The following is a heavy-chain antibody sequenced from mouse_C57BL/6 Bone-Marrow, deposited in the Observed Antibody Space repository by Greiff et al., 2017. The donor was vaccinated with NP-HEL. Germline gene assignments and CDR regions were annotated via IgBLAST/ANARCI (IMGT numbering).Heavy chain of an antibody. J-gene: IGHJ3*01. CDR3: ARSDIYYDYFAN. CDR2: IDPADSYT. V-gene: IGHV1-50*01. CDR1: GYTFTSYW. D-gene: IGHD2-4*01. Sequence: VQLQQPGAELVKPGASVKLSCKASGYTFTSYWMQWVKQRPGQGLEWIGEIDPADSYTNYNQTCKGKATVTVDTSSSTAYMQLSSLTSEDSAVYYCARSDIYYDYFANWGQGTLVTVSA.